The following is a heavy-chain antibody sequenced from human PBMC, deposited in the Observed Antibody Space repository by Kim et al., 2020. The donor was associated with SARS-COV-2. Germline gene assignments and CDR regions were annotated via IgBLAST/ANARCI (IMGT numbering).Heavy chain of an antibody. CDR2: T. V-gene: IGHV1-18*01. D-gene: IGHD6-19*01. Sequence: TNYAQKLQGRVTMTTDTATSTAYMELRSLRSDDTAVYYCARDTKGGWADYWGQGTLVTVSS. CDR3: ARDTKGGWADY. J-gene: IGHJ4*02.